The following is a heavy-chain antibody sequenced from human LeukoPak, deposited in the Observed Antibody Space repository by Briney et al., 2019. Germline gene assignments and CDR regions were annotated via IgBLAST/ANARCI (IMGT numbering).Heavy chain of an antibody. CDR3: AKTPPRASYCTGGVCYWDY. CDR2: ISGSGGST. Sequence: QAGGSLRLSCAASGFTFSSYAMSWVRQAPGKGLEWVSAISGSGGSTYYADSVKGRFTISRDNSKNTLYLQMNSLGAEDTAVYYCAKTPPRASYCTGGVCYWDYWGQGTLVTVSS. J-gene: IGHJ4*02. CDR1: GFTFSSYA. D-gene: IGHD2-8*02. V-gene: IGHV3-23*01.